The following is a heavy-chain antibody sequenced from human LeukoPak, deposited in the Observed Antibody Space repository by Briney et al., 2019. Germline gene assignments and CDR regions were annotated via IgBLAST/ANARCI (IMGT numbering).Heavy chain of an antibody. CDR3: ARTDIVVVPAASDAFDI. CDR2: MNPNSGNT. V-gene: IGHV1-8*01. Sequence: GASVKVSCKASGYTFTSYDINWVRQATGQGLEWMGWMNPNSGNTGYAQKFQGRATMTRNTSISTAHMELSSLRSEDTAVYYCARTDIVVVPAASDAFDIWGQGTMVTVSS. J-gene: IGHJ3*02. D-gene: IGHD2-2*01. CDR1: GYTFTSYD.